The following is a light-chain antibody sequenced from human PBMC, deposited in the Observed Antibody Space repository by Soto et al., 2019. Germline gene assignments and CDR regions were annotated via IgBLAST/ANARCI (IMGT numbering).Light chain of an antibody. Sequence: QSVLTQPPSASVTPGQRVTISCSGASSNIGSNAVNWYQQLPGTAPQPLIYTKNERPSGVPDRFSGSKSGTSASLAITGLQSEDEADYHCAAWDDSLNALVFGGGTKLTVL. V-gene: IGLV1-44*01. CDR1: SSNIGSNA. J-gene: IGLJ3*02. CDR3: AAWDDSLNALV. CDR2: TKN.